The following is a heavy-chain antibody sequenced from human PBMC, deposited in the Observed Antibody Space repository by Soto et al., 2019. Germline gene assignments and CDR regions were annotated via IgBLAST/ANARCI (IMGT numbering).Heavy chain of an antibody. Sequence: GESLKISCKGSGYSFTSYWIGWVRQMPGKGLEWMGIIYPGDSDSRYSPSFQGQVSISVDKSISTAYLQWSSLKASDTAMYYCARRAFYYYDSSGYYYSASLGAFDIWGQGTMVTVSS. D-gene: IGHD3-22*01. CDR3: ARRAFYYYDSSGYYYSASLGAFDI. CDR1: GYSFTSYW. CDR2: IYPGDSDS. V-gene: IGHV5-51*01. J-gene: IGHJ3*02.